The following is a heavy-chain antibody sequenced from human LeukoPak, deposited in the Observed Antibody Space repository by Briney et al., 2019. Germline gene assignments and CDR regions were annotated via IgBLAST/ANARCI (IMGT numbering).Heavy chain of an antibody. CDR3: ARTYYYDSSDPYYFDY. J-gene: IGHJ4*02. V-gene: IGHV5-51*01. CDR1: GYSFTSYW. Sequence: GESLKISCKGSGYSFTSYWIGWVRQMPGKGLEWMGIIYPGDSDTRYSPSFQGQVTISADKSNSTAYLQWSSLKASDTAMYYCARTYYYDSSDPYYFDYWGQGTLVTVSS. CDR2: IYPGDSDT. D-gene: IGHD3-22*01.